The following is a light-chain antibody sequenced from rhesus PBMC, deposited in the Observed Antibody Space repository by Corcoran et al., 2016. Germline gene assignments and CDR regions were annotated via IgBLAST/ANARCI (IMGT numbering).Light chain of an antibody. V-gene: IGKV1-21*01. CDR2: EDS. CDR1: QGITDD. J-gene: IGKJ1*01. Sequence: DIQMTQSPSSLSASVGDRVTITCRASQGITDDLAWYQQKPGETPKLLIYEDSSLQSGIPSRFSGSGSGTDFTLTISSLQSEDFATYYCQHYYTTPWTFGQGTKVEIK. CDR3: QHYYTTPWT.